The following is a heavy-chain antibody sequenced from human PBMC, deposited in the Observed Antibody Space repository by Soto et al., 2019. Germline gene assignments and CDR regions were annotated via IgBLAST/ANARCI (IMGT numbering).Heavy chain of an antibody. CDR3: ARSWIVYSSGWFFDY. V-gene: IGHV4-61*01. Sequence: PSETLSLTCTVSGGSVSSGSYYWSWIRQPPGKGLEWIGYIYYSGSTNYNPSLKSRVTISVDTSKNQFSLKLSSVTAADTAVYYCARSWIVYSSGWFFDYWGQGTLGTSPQ. J-gene: IGHJ4*02. CDR2: IYYSGST. CDR1: GGSVSSGSYY. D-gene: IGHD6-19*01.